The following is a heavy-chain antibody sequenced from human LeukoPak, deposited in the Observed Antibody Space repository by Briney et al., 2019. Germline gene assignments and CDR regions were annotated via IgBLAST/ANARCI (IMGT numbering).Heavy chain of an antibody. CDR3: AKKTSYSYGLDYDY. Sequence: PGGSLRLSCVASGFTFSSYGMHWVRQAPGKGLEWVSVIWSDGSNKYYADSVKGRFTISRDNSKNTLYLQMSSLRAEDTAVYYCAKKTSYSYGLDYDYWGQGTLVTVSS. D-gene: IGHD5-18*01. V-gene: IGHV3-33*06. CDR2: IWSDGSNK. CDR1: GFTFSSYG. J-gene: IGHJ4*02.